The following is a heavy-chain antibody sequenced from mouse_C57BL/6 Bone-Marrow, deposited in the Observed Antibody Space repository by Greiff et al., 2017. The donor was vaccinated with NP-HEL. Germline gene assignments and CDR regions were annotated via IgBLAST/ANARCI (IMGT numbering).Heavy chain of an antibody. Sequence: EVKLQESGPGLVKPSQSLSLTCSVTGYSITSGYYWNWIRQFPGNKLEWMGYISYDGSNNYNPSLKNRISITRDTSKNQFFLKLNSVTTEDTATYYCARAQLRLGAWFAYWGQGTLVTVSA. D-gene: IGHD3-2*02. CDR3: ARAQLRLGAWFAY. CDR1: GYSITSGYY. J-gene: IGHJ3*01. V-gene: IGHV3-6*01. CDR2: ISYDGSN.